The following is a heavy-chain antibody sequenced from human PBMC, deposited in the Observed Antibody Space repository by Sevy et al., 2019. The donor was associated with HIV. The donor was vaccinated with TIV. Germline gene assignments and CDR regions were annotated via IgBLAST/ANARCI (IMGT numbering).Heavy chain of an antibody. Sequence: ASVKVSCKASGYSFTYSAMQWVRQAPGQGLERMGWINAGNGNTKYSQKFKGRVTITRDTSARTAYLELSSLRPEDTAVYYCAKDAGGGSSYFDYWGQGTLVTVSS. D-gene: IGHD2-15*01. CDR2: INAGNGNT. CDR3: AKDAGGGSSYFDY. J-gene: IGHJ4*02. V-gene: IGHV1-3*01. CDR1: GYSFTYSA.